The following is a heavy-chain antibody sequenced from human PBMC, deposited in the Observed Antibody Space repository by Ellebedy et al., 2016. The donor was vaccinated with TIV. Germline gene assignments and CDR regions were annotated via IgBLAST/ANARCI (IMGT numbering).Heavy chain of an antibody. V-gene: IGHV3-9*03. CDR2: ISWNSGSI. D-gene: IGHD6-19*01. CDR3: AKVEQWLAPVGAFDI. Sequence: GGSLRLSCAASGFTFDDYAMHWVRQAPGKGLEWVSGISWNSGSIGYADSVKGRFTISRDNAKNSLYLQMNSLRAEDMALYYCAKVEQWLAPVGAFDIWGQGTMVTVSS. CDR1: GFTFDDYA. J-gene: IGHJ3*02.